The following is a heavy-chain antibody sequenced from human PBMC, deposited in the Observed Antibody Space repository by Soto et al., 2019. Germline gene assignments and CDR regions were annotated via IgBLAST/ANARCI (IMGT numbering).Heavy chain of an antibody. CDR3: VRGGGGGLFDP. CDR1: GFTFSDYY. V-gene: IGHV3-11*06. CDR2: ISPGSRYP. J-gene: IGHJ5*02. Sequence: QVQLVESGGGLVTPGGSLRLPCASSGFTFSDYYMSWIRQAPGKGLEWLSYISPGSRYPAYADSVKGRFTISRDNARRSLSLQMNSLTVDDTAIYYCVRGGGGGLFDPWGQGSMVTVSS. D-gene: IGHD2-15*01.